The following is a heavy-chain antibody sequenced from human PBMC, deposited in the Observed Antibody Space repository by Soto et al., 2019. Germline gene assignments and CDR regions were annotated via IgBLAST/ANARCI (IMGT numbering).Heavy chain of an antibody. D-gene: IGHD1-1*01. CDR2: IIPIFGTA. CDR3: ARTRNWNRYYYGMDV. CDR1: GGTFSSYA. Sequence: GASVKVSCKASGGTFSSYAISWVRQAPGQGLEWMGGIIPIFGTANYAQKFQGRVTITAEESTSTAYMELSSLRSEDTAVYYCARTRNWNRYYYGMDVWGQGTTVTVSS. J-gene: IGHJ6*02. V-gene: IGHV1-69*13.